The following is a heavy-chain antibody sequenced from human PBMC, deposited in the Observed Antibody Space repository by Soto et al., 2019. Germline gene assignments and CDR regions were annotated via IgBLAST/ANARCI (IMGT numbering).Heavy chain of an antibody. CDR2: IFGRATP. J-gene: IGHJ5*02. Sequence: VQLQESGPGLVKPSETLSLTCTVSGGSISSGSYHWTWIRHHPGKGLEYMGYIFGRATPFYNPSPKGQVNISVYTTKNQFSLTLNSVTSADTALSHCAIGTGGYRFDPWGHGTQVIGSS. CDR1: GGSISSGSYH. V-gene: IGHV4-31*01. D-gene: IGHD5-18*01. CDR3: AIGTGGYRFDP.